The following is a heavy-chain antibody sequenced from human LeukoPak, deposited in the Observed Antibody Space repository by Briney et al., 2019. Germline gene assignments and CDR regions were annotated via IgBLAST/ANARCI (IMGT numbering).Heavy chain of an antibody. CDR2: IYYSGST. Sequence: SETLSLTCTVSGGSISGSSYYWGWIRQPPGKGLEWIGYIYYSGSTYYNPSLKSRVTISVDTSKNQFSLKLSSVTAADTAVYYCARAASGWYVVWGQGTLVTVSS. J-gene: IGHJ4*02. D-gene: IGHD6-19*01. CDR1: GGSISGSSYY. CDR3: ARAASGWYVV. V-gene: IGHV4-30-4*08.